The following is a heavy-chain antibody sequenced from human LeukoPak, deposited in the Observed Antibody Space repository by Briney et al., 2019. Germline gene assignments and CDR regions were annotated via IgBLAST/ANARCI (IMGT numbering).Heavy chain of an antibody. V-gene: IGHV3-30*02. Sequence: GGSLRLPCAASGFTFSSYGMHWVRQAPGKGLEWVAFIRYDGSNKYYADSVKGRFTISRDNSKNTLYLQMNSLRAEDTAVYYCANTKARDGYNQFDYWGQGTLVTVSS. D-gene: IGHD5-24*01. J-gene: IGHJ4*02. CDR3: ANTKARDGYNQFDY. CDR1: GFTFSSYG. CDR2: IRYDGSNK.